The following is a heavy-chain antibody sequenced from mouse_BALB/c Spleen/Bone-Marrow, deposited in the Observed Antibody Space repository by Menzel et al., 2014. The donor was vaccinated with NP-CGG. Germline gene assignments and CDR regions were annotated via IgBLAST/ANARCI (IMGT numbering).Heavy chain of an antibody. V-gene: IGHV7-3*02. CDR3: ARDENVGIYWYFDV. Sequence: EVKLMESGGGSAQPGGSLRLSCAPSGFTFTDYYMSWVRQPPGKALEWLGFIRNKANGYTTEYSASVKGRFTISRDNSQRILYLQMNTLRAEDSATYYCARDENVGIYWYFDVWGAGTTVIVSS. J-gene: IGHJ1*01. CDR2: IRNKANGYTT. CDR1: GFTFTDYY.